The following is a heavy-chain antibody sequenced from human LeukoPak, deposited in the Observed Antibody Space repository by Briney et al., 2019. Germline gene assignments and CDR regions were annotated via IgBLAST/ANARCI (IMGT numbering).Heavy chain of an antibody. CDR2: SGST. Sequence: SETLSLTCTVSGYSISSGYYWGWIRQPPGKGLEWIGSGSTYYNPSLKSRVTISVDTSKNQFSLKLSSVTAADTAVYYCARLAKMTAINTYYFDYWGQGTLVTVSS. D-gene: IGHD5-24*01. CDR3: ARLAKMTAINTYYFDY. J-gene: IGHJ4*02. CDR1: GYSISSGYY. V-gene: IGHV4-38-2*02.